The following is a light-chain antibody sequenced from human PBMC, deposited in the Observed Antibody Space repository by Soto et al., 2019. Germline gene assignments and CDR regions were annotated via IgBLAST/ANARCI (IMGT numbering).Light chain of an antibody. J-gene: IGKJ5*01. CDR2: WAS. Sequence: VMTQSPDSLSLSLGERATIHCKSSQSVLYSSNNKNYLAWYQQKPGQPPKLLIYWASTRESGVPDRFSGSGSGTDFTLTISSLQAEDVAVYYCQQYNNWPITFGQGTRLEIK. V-gene: IGKV4-1*01. CDR1: QSVLYSSNNKNY. CDR3: QQYNNWPIT.